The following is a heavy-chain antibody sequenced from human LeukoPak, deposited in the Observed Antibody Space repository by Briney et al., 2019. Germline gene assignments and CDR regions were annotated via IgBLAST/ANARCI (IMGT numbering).Heavy chain of an antibody. CDR2: INPSGGAT. CDR3: ARDGSPHRSMTVVTSPDY. V-gene: IGHV1-46*01. D-gene: IGHD3-16*01. CDR1: GYTFTTYY. J-gene: IGHJ4*02. Sequence: ASVKVSCKASGYTFTTYYMHWARQAPGQGLEWMGIINPSGGATSYAQKFQGRVTMTRDTSTSTVYMELSSLRSEDTAVYYCARDGSPHRSMTVVTSPDYWGQGTLVTVSS.